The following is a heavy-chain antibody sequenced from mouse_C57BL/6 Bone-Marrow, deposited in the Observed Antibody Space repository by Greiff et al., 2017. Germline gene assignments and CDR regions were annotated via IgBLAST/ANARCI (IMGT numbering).Heavy chain of an antibody. CDR1: GYTFTSYW. CDR3: AREFYYGSYYYAMDD. V-gene: IGHV1-52*01. CDR2: IDPSDSET. J-gene: IGHJ4*01. Sequence: VQLQQPGAELVRPGSSVKLSCKASGYTFTSYWMHWVKQRPIQGLEWIGNIDPSDSETHYNQKFKDKATLTVDKSSSTAYMQLSSLTSEDSAVYYCAREFYYGSYYYAMDDWGQGTSVTVSS. D-gene: IGHD1-1*01.